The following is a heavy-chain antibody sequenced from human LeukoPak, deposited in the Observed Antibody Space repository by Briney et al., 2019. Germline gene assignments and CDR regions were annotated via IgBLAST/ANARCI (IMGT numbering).Heavy chain of an antibody. Sequence: PSETLSLTCTVSGGSISSYYWSWIRQPARKGLEWIGYIYYSGSTNYNPSLKSRVTISVDTSKNQFSLKLSSVTAADTAVYYCARDGQGSSHFDYWGQGTLVTVSS. CDR1: GGSISSYY. D-gene: IGHD6-6*01. J-gene: IGHJ4*02. CDR2: IYYSGST. CDR3: ARDGQGSSHFDY. V-gene: IGHV4-59*01.